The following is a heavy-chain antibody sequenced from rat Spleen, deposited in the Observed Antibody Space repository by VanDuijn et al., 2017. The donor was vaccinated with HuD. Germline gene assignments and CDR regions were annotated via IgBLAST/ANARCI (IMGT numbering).Heavy chain of an antibody. V-gene: IGHV5-22*01. CDR1: GFTFSDYY. D-gene: IGHD4-6*01. CDR2: ISYEGSST. J-gene: IGHJ2*01. Sequence: EVQLVESGGGLVQPGRSLKLSCAASGFTFSDYYMAWVRQAPKKGLEWVASISYEGSSTYYGDSVKGRFTISRDNAKSTLYLQMISLRSEDTATYYCARPHLGYLYYFDYWGQGVMVTVSS. CDR3: ARPHLGYLYYFDY.